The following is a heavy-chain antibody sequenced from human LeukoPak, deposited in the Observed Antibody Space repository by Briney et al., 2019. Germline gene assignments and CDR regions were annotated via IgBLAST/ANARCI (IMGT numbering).Heavy chain of an antibody. CDR3: ARDPSGLRFLEWLPPGYYFDY. CDR1: GYTITSYY. Sequence: ASVKVSCKASGYTITSYYMHWVRQAPGQGLEWMGIINPSGGSTSYAQKFQGRVTMTRDTSTSTVYMELSSLRSEDTAVYYCARDPSGLRFLEWLPPGYYFDYWGQGTLVTVSS. D-gene: IGHD3-3*01. J-gene: IGHJ4*02. V-gene: IGHV1-46*03. CDR2: INPSGGST.